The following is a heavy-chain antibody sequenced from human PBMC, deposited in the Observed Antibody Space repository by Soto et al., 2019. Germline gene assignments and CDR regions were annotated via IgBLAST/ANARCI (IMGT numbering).Heavy chain of an antibody. CDR1: GFTFSDYA. J-gene: IGHJ3*01. V-gene: IGHV3-23*01. Sequence: QLLGSGGGLVQPGGSLRLSCAASGFTFSDYAMTWVRQAPGKGLEWVSGIIASGTYSKYADSVNGRFTISRDNAKNTLYLQMNGLRVEDTAVYFCAKDPNGDYIGAFDFWGQGTMVTVSS. CDR3: AKDPNGDYIGAFDF. D-gene: IGHD4-17*01. CDR2: IIASGTYS.